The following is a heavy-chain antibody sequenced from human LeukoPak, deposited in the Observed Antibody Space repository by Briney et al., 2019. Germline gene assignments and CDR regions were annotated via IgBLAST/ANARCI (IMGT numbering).Heavy chain of an antibody. V-gene: IGHV6-1*01. Sequence: SQTLSLTCAISEETDSNKRCAWNWIRQSPSRGLEWIGRTHYRSKWYNDYAVSVKSRITINPDTSKNQFSLQLNSVSPEDTAVYYCARVSSWTQEPETGFDYWGQGILVTVSS. J-gene: IGHJ4*02. CDR2: THYRSKWYN. D-gene: IGHD6-13*01. CDR1: EETDSNKRCA. CDR3: ARVSSWTQEPETGFDY.